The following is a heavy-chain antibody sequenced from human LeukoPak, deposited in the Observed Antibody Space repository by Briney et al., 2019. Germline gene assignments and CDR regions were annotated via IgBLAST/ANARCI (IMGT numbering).Heavy chain of an antibody. CDR2: ISYDGSNK. J-gene: IGHJ4*02. CDR3: ARELGFDY. Sequence: PGRSLRLSCAASGFTFSSYGMHWVRQAPGKGLEWVAVISYDGSNKYYADSVKGRFTLSRDNSKNTLYLQMNSLRAEDTAVYYCARELGFDYWGQGTLVTVSS. V-gene: IGHV3-30*03. CDR1: GFTFSSYG.